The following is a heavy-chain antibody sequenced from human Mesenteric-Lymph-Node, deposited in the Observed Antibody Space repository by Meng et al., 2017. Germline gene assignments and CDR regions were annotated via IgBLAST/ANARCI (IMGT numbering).Heavy chain of an antibody. V-gene: IGHV3-48*03. D-gene: IGHD1-26*01. Sequence: GESLKISCVASGFTFSAYELNWVRQAPGKGLEWLSYVSSNGLTIYHADSLKGRFTISRDNAKNSVYLQMNSLRAEDTAIYYCARGGIASNHYYGVDVWGQGTTVTVSS. J-gene: IGHJ6*02. CDR3: ARGGIASNHYYGVDV. CDR2: VSSNGLTI. CDR1: GFTFSAYE.